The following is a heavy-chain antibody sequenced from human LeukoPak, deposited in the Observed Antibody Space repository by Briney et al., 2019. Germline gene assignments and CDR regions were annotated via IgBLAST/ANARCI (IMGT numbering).Heavy chain of an antibody. V-gene: IGHV4-34*01. CDR1: GGSFSGYY. CDR2: INHSGST. J-gene: IGHJ4*02. Sequence: SETLSLTCAVYGGSFSGYYWSWIRQPPGKGLEWIGEINHSGSTTYNPSLKSRVTISVDTSKNQFSLKLRSVTAADTAVHYCARDSGQLLSLDYWGQGTLVTVSS. CDR3: ARDSGQLLSLDY. D-gene: IGHD2-2*01.